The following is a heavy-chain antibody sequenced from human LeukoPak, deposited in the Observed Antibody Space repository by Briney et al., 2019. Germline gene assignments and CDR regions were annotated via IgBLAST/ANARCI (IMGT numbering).Heavy chain of an antibody. CDR1: GFTLSSNY. D-gene: IGHD5-18*01. Sequence: GGSLRLSCAASGFTLSSNYMSWVRQAPGKGLEWVSVIYSGGSTYYADSVTGRFTISRDNSKNTLYLQMNSLRAEDTAVYYCAREIIQLPGYFDYWGQGTLVTVSS. CDR3: AREIIQLPGYFDY. J-gene: IGHJ4*02. CDR2: IYSGGST. V-gene: IGHV3-53*01.